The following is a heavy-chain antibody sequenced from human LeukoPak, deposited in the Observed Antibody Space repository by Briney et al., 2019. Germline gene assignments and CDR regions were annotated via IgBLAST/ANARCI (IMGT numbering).Heavy chain of an antibody. J-gene: IGHJ4*02. D-gene: IGHD2-15*01. CDR2: ISGSGGST. CDR3: AKERGGSCYPNYFDY. Sequence: GGSLRLSCAASGFIFSSYVISWVRQAPGKGLEWVSAISGSGGSTYYADSVKGRFTISRDNSKNTLYLQMNSLRAEDTAVYYCAKERGGSCYPNYFDYWGQGTLVTVSS. V-gene: IGHV3-23*01. CDR1: GFIFSSYV.